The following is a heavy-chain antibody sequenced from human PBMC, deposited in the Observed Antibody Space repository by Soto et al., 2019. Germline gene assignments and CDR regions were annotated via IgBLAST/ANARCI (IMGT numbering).Heavy chain of an antibody. Sequence: EVQRVESGGGLVQPGGSLRLSCAASGFIFSDSWMSWVRQSPGRGLEWVTNINEDGSQQYYVASVKGRFTISRDNARQSVYLQMNSLRVEDTAVYFCVRGRSTENPWGQGTVVTVSS. V-gene: IGHV3-7*03. CDR2: INEDGSQQ. CDR1: GFIFSDSW. J-gene: IGHJ5*02. CDR3: VRGRSTENP.